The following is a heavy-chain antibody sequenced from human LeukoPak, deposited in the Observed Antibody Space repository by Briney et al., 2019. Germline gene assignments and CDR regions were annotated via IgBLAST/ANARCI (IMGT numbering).Heavy chain of an antibody. CDR3: ATLARGCSGASCYYPPPDY. CDR1: GYTFTDYY. Sequence: ASVKVSCKVSGYTFTDYYMHWVQQAPGKGLEWMGLVDPEDGETIYAEKFQGRVTITADTSTDTAYMELSSLKSEDTAVYYCATLARGCSGASCYYPPPDYWGQGTLVTVSS. D-gene: IGHD2-2*01. V-gene: IGHV1-69-2*01. J-gene: IGHJ4*02. CDR2: VDPEDGET.